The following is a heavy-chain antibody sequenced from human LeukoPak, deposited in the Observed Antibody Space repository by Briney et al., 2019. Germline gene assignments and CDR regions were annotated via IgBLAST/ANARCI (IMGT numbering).Heavy chain of an antibody. CDR2: INHSGST. J-gene: IGHJ4*02. Sequence: SETLSLTCAVYGGSFSGYYWSWIRQPPGKGLEWIGEINHSGSTNYNPSLKSRVTISVDTSKNQFSLKLSSVTAADTAVYYCARGRYEQWLDPGSFDYWGQGTLVTVSS. CDR3: ARGRYEQWLDPGSFDY. CDR1: GGSFSGYY. D-gene: IGHD6-19*01. V-gene: IGHV4-34*01.